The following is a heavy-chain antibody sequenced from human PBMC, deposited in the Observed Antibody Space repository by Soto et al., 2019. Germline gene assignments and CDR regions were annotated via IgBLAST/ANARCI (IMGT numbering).Heavy chain of an antibody. CDR1: GFTFSSYW. J-gene: IGHJ6*04. D-gene: IGHD3-16*02. CDR3: ARDGAPYDYIWWSYLPTFKYV. V-gene: IGHV3-74*01. Sequence: RGYLRLSCAASGFTFSSYWMHWVRQAPGKGLVWVSRINSDGSSTSYADSVKGRFTISRDNAKNTLYLQMNSLRAEDTAVYYCARDGAPYDYIWWSYLPTFKYVWRKGTTDIGSS. CDR2: INSDGSST.